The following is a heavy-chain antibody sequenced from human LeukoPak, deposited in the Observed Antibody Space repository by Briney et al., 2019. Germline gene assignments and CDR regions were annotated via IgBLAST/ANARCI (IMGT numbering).Heavy chain of an antibody. V-gene: IGHV4-34*01. CDR1: GGSFSGYY. CDR3: ARGLVGATRGFLDY. D-gene: IGHD1-26*01. J-gene: IGHJ4*02. Sequence: SETLSLTCAVYGGSFSGYYWSWIRQPPGKGLEWIGEINHSGSTNYNPSLKSRVTISVDTSKNQFSLKLSSVTAADTAVYYCARGLVGATRGFLDYWGQGTLVTISS. CDR2: INHSGST.